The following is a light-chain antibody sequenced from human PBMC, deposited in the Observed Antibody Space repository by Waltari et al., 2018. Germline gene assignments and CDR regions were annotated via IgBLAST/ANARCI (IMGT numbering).Light chain of an antibody. J-gene: IGKJ4*01. V-gene: IGKV3-20*01. CDR3: QEYVGPPPRT. CDR2: DTS. Sequence: EIVLTQSPGTLSLSPGERATLSCRASQSVSSNYLAWYQQKPGQAPRLLIYDTSSRATGISDRFSGSGSGTDFTLTISRLEPEDFAVYYCQEYVGPPPRTFGGGTKVEIK. CDR1: QSVSSNY.